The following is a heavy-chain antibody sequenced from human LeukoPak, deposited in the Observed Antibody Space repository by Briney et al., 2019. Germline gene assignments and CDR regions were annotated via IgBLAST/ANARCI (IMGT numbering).Heavy chain of an antibody. V-gene: IGHV4-34*01. D-gene: IGHD5-18*01. CDR3: ARGRRGYSYGIYYSYYLDV. Sequence: SETLSLTSAVYGGSFSGYYWRWIRPPPGQGLEWLGEIKHSGSTNYQPSLTTGVPISVDTSRNQFSLKLSSLTAADTAVYYCARGRRGYSYGIYYSYYLDVWGKGTPVTVSS. CDR2: IKHSGST. CDR1: GGSFSGYY. J-gene: IGHJ6*03.